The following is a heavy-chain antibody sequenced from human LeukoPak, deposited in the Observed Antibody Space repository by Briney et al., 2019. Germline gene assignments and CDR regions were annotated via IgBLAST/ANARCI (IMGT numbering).Heavy chain of an antibody. CDR1: GGSITSYY. V-gene: IGHV4-59*01. CDR2: IYYSGST. D-gene: IGHD6-19*01. CDR3: ARDKHSSGGYYYYYYMDV. Sequence: SETLSLTRTVSGGSITSYYWSWIRQPPGKGLEWIGYIYYSGSTNYNPSLKSRVTISVDTSKNQFSLKLSSVTAADTAVYYCARDKHSSGGYYYYYYMDVWGEGTTVTVSS. J-gene: IGHJ6*03.